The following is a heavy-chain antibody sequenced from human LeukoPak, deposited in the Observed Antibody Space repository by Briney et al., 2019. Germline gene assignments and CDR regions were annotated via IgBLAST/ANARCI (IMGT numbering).Heavy chain of an antibody. D-gene: IGHD6-13*01. CDR2: ISSSGSTT. Sequence: GALRLSCAASGFTFSDYYMSWIRQAPGKGLEWVSYISSSGSTTYYADSVKGRFTISRDNAKNSLYLQMNSLRAEDTAVYYCARDAAAGYSLACWGQGTLVTVSS. V-gene: IGHV3-11*01. CDR1: GFTFSDYY. J-gene: IGHJ4*02. CDR3: ARDAAAGYSLAC.